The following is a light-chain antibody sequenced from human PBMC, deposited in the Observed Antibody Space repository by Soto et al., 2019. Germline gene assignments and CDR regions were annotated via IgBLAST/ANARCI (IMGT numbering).Light chain of an antibody. J-gene: IGKJ1*01. V-gene: IGKV3D-15*01. Sequence: EIVLTQSPATLSLSPGERATLSCRASENINNNLVWYQQKPGQPPRLLIHEASTRVTGIPARFSGSGSGTEFTLTISSLQSEDFAVYYCQQYKNWPRTFGQGTKVEI. CDR1: ENINNN. CDR3: QQYKNWPRT. CDR2: EAS.